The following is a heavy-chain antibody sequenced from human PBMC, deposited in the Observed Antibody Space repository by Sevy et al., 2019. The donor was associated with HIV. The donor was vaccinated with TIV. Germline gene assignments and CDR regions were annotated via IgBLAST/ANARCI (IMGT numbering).Heavy chain of an antibody. Sequence: GGSLRLSCAASGFTFSSYGMHWVRQAPGKGLEWVAFIRYDGSNKYYADSVKGRFTISRDNSKNTLYLQMNSLRAEDTAVYYCAKRAGYCSGGSCQRARYYYYYMDVWGKGTTVTVSS. D-gene: IGHD2-15*01. J-gene: IGHJ6*03. V-gene: IGHV3-30*02. CDR2: IRYDGSNK. CDR3: AKRAGYCSGGSCQRARYYYYYMDV. CDR1: GFTFSSYG.